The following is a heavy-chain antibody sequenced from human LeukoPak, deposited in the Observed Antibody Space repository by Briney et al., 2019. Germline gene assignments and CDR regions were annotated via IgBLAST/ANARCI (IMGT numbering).Heavy chain of an antibody. J-gene: IGHJ4*02. CDR1: GFTFSSYG. V-gene: IGHV3-23*01. CDR3: AKDALEYYDTSGLTTCFDY. Sequence: GGTLRLSCAASGFTFSSYGMNWVRQAPGKGVEWVSAISGGGGSAYYADSVKGRFTISRDNSKNTLFLQMNSLRAEDTAVYYCAKDALEYYDTSGLTTCFDYWGQGTLVTVSS. CDR2: ISGGGGSA. D-gene: IGHD3-22*01.